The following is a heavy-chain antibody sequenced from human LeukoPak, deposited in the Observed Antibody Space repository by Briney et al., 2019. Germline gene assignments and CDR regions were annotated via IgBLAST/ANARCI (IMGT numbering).Heavy chain of an antibody. V-gene: IGHV4-61*02. J-gene: IGHJ4*02. D-gene: IGHD1-14*01. CDR2: IYTSGST. CDR1: GGSISSGSYY. CDR3: ARGNPLDY. Sequence: SETLSLTCTVSGGSISSGSYYWHWLRPPAGTGLEWVGRIYTSGSTNYNPSLKTRVTISPDASKKQCSLNLTSVAAADSAVYYCARGNPLDYWGQGTLVTVSS.